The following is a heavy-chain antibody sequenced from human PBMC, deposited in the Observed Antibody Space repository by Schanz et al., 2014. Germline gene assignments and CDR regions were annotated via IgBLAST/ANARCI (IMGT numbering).Heavy chain of an antibody. J-gene: IGHJ4*02. CDR1: RSTFSSYT. CDR2: FIPILDVG. D-gene: IGHD5-12*01. V-gene: IGHV1-69*08. Sequence: QVQLVQSGAEVKKPGSSVKVSCKASRSTFSSYTISWVRQARGQGLEWVGRFIPILDVGNYAQQFQGRVTITRDTSASTAYMELSSLRSEDTAVYYCARDFSAYVGNYFDYWGQGTLVTVSS. CDR3: ARDFSAYVGNYFDY.